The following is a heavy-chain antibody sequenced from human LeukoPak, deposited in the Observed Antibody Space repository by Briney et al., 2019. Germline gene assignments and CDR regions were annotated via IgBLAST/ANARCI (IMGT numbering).Heavy chain of an antibody. V-gene: IGHV3-23*01. Sequence: GGSLRLSCAASGFTFSSYAMSWVRQAPGEGLEWFSAISGSGGSTYYADSVKGRFTISRDNSKNTLYLQMNSLRAEDTAVYYCAKDGGLRFLEWFLNYWGQGTLVTVSS. CDR1: GFTFSSYA. CDR3: AKDGGLRFLEWFLNY. CDR2: ISGSGGST. J-gene: IGHJ4*02. D-gene: IGHD3-3*01.